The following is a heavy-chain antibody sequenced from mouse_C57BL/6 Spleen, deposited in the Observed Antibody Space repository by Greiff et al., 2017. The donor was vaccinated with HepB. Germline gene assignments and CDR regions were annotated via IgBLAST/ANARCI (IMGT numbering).Heavy chain of an antibody. D-gene: IGHD4-1*01. CDR2: ISYDGSN. J-gene: IGHJ2*01. Sequence: EVQLQESGPGLVKPSQSPSLTCSVTGYSITSGYYWNWIRQFPGNKLEWMGYISYDGSNNYNPSLKNRISITRDTSKNQFFLKLNSVTTEDTATYYCARAWDGWGQGTTLTVSS. CDR1: GYSITSGYY. CDR3: ARAWDG. V-gene: IGHV3-6*01.